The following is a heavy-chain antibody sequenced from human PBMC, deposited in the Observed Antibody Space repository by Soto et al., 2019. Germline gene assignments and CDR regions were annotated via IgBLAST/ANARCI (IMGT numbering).Heavy chain of an antibody. J-gene: IGHJ4*02. CDR3: ARGRVGGFDY. D-gene: IGHD3-10*01. V-gene: IGHV4-59*01. CDR2: IYHTGSA. Sequence: QVQLQESGPGLVKPSETLFLTWTVSGSSISSYYWSWVRQPPGKVLEWIGYIYHTGSANYTSSSGSRVTRSVDTSKYHFSLKLSSVTGADAAVYYCARGRVGGFDYWGQGTLVTVSS. CDR1: GSSISSYY.